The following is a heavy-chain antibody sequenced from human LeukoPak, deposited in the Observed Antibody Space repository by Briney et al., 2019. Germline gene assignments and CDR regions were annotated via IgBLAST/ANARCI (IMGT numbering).Heavy chain of an antibody. Sequence: GGSLRLSCAASGFTFSSYSMNWVRQAPGKGLEWVSSISSSSSYIYYADSVKGRFTISRDSAKNSLYLQMNSLRAEDTAVYYCARDHYYDYVWGSYRSAVYGMDVWGQGTTVTVSS. J-gene: IGHJ6*02. V-gene: IGHV3-21*01. CDR1: GFTFSSYS. CDR2: ISSSSSYI. CDR3: ARDHYYDYVWGSYRSAVYGMDV. D-gene: IGHD3-16*02.